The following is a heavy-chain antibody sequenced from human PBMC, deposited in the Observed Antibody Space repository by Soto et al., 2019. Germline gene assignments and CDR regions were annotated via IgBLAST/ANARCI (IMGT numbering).Heavy chain of an antibody. D-gene: IGHD6-19*01. Sequence: QLQLQESGPGLVKPSETLSLTCTVSGGSISSSSYYWGWIRQPPGKGLEWIGSIYYSGSTYYNPSLKSRVTISVDTSKNQFSLKLSSVTAADTAVYYCARRGKIAVAGPVDYWGQGTLVTVSS. V-gene: IGHV4-39*01. CDR2: IYYSGST. CDR3: ARRGKIAVAGPVDY. J-gene: IGHJ4*02. CDR1: GGSISSSSYY.